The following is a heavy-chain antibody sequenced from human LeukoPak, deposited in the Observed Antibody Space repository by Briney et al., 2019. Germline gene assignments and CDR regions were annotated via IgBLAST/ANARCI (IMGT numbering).Heavy chain of an antibody. V-gene: IGHV1-69*05. CDR3: ARRTATHGGYFDY. CDR1: GRTFNNYA. D-gene: IGHD2-21*02. CDR2: IIPIFSTA. Sequence: SVKVSCKASGRTFNNYAISWVRQAPGQGLEWMGGIIPIFSTADYAQKFQGRVTITTDESTSTAYMELSSLRSEDTAVFYCARRTATHGGYFDYWGQGTLVTVSS. J-gene: IGHJ4*02.